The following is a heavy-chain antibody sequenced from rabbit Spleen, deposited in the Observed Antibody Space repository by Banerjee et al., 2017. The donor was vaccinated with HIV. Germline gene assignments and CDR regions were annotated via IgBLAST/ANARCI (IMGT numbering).Heavy chain of an antibody. CDR3: ARDLDAVIGWNFAW. D-gene: IGHD1-1*01. CDR1: GFSLSSYYY. V-gene: IGHV1S40*01. CDR2: IWIGSGST. J-gene: IGHJ4*01. Sequence: QSLEESGGDLVKPGASLTVTCTASGFSLSSYYYMCWVRQAPGKGLEWIGCIWIGSGSTYYANWAKGRFTFSKTSSTTVTLQMTSLTAADTATYFCARDLDAVIGWNFAWWGPGTLVTVS.